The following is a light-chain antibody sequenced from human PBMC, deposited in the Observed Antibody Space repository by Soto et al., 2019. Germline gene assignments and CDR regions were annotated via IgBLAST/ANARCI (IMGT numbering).Light chain of an antibody. CDR3: QQRSNWPRQT. CDR1: QSVSTTY. Sequence: ETVLTQSPGTLSLSPGERATLSCRASQSVSTTYLAWYQQKPGQSPRLLIYGTSNRATGIPDRFSGSGSGTDFTLTISRLEPEDFAVYYCQQRSNWPRQTFGQGTKVDIK. J-gene: IGKJ1*01. V-gene: IGKV3D-20*02. CDR2: GTS.